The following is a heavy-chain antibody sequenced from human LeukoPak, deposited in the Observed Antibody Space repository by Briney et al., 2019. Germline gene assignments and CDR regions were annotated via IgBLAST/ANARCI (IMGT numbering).Heavy chain of an antibody. CDR2: IIPIFGTA. CDR3: ASHPRLHYYDIGVPPPPFYFDY. D-gene: IGHD3-22*01. J-gene: IGHJ4*02. Sequence: ASVKVSCKASGGTFSSYAISWVRQAPGQGLEWMGGIIPIFGTANYAQKFQGRVTITADESTSTAYMELSSLRSEDTAVYYCASHPRLHYYDIGVPPPPFYFDYGGREPPAPVP. CDR1: GGTFSSYA. V-gene: IGHV1-69*13.